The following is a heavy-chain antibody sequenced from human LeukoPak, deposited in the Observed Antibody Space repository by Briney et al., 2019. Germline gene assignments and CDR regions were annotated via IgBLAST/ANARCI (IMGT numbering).Heavy chain of an antibody. J-gene: IGHJ3*02. Sequence: GGSLRLSCAASEFTFSNYAISWVRQAPGKGLEWVSAISGSGDSTYYADSVKGRFTISRDNSKNTLYLQMNSLRAEDTAVYYCAKGVSWTLVRGVIGRIQGDGFDIWGQGTMVTVSS. D-gene: IGHD3-10*01. CDR2: ISGSGDST. CDR3: AKGVSWTLVRGVIGRIQGDGFDI. CDR1: EFTFSNYA. V-gene: IGHV3-23*01.